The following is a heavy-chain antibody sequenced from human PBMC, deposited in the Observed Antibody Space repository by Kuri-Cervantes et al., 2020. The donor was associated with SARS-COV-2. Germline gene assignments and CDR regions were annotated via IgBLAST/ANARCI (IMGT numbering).Heavy chain of an antibody. CDR3: ARGLRGTIFGVVIDYYYGMDV. D-gene: IGHD3-3*01. J-gene: IGHJ6*02. Sequence: SETLSLTCAVSGGSISSGGSSWSWVRQPPGKGLEWIGYIYHSGTTYYNPSLNSRVTISIDRSKNQFSLKLSSVTAADTAVYYCARGLRGTIFGVVIDYYYGMDVWGQGTTVTVSS. CDR1: GGSISSGGSS. CDR2: IYHSGTT. V-gene: IGHV4-30-2*01.